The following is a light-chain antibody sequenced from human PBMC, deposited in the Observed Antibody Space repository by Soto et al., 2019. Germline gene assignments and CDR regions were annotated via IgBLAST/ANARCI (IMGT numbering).Light chain of an antibody. CDR3: QHYNRYSEA. V-gene: IGKV1-5*03. CDR1: QTISSW. CDR2: KAA. J-gene: IGKJ1*01. Sequence: DIQMTQSPSTLSGSVGDRVTITCRASQTISSWLAWYQQKPGKAPKLLIYKAATIKSGVPSRFSGSGSGTDFTLTICSLQPDDVAAYYCQHYNRYSEAFGQGTKVEL.